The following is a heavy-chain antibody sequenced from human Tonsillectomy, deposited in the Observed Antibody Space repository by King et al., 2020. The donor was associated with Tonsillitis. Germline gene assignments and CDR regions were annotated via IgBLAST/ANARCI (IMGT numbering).Heavy chain of an antibody. V-gene: IGHV3-7*04. CDR1: GFTFSSYW. CDR3: ARGGYDYVWDD. J-gene: IGHJ4*02. D-gene: IGHD3-16*01. CDR2: IKQDGSEK. Sequence: VQLVESGGGLVQPGGSLRLSCAASGFTFSSYWMSWVRQAPGKGLEWVANIKQDGSEKYYVESVKGRFTISRDNAKNSLYLQMNSLRAEDTAVYYCARGGYDYVWDDWGQGTLVTVSS.